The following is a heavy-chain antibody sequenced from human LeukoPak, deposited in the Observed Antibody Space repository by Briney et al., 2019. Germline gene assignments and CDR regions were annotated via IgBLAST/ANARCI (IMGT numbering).Heavy chain of an antibody. Sequence: GGSLRLSCAASGFTVSTNYMSWVRQAPGKGLEWVSYISSSGSTIYYADSVKGRFTISRDNAENSLYLQMNSLRAEDTAVYYCGRYSYGYGSRLGYWGQGTLVTVSS. V-gene: IGHV3-11*04. D-gene: IGHD5-18*01. CDR1: GFTVSTNY. CDR2: ISSSGSTI. J-gene: IGHJ4*02. CDR3: GRYSYGYGSRLGY.